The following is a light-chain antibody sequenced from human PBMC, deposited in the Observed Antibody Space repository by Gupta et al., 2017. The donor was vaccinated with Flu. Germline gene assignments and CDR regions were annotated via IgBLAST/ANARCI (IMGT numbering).Light chain of an antibody. CDR3: GSYTGKTAPYV. CDR2: EVT. Sequence: SSDVGGYNSVSWFQQHPGEAPKLVIYEVTHRPSGVSDRFSGSKSGNTASLTISGLQAEDEADYYCGSYTGKTAPYVFGTGTTVTVL. V-gene: IGLV2-14*01. CDR1: SSDVGGYNS. J-gene: IGLJ1*01.